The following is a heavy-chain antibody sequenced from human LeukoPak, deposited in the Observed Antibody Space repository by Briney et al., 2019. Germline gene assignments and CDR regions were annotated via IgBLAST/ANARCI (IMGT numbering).Heavy chain of an antibody. J-gene: IGHJ4*02. CDR3: ARDMPGYCSGGSCLYYFDY. CDR1: GGSISSSSYY. Sequence: PSETLSLTCTVSGGSISSSSYYWGWIRQPPGKGLEWIGNIYYSGSTYYNPSLKSRVTISVDTSKNQFSLKLSSVTAADTAVYYCARDMPGYCSGGSCLYYFDYWGQGTLVTVSS. CDR2: IYYSGST. V-gene: IGHV4-39*07. D-gene: IGHD2-15*01.